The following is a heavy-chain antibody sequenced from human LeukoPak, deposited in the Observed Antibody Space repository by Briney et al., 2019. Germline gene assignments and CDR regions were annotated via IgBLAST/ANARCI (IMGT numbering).Heavy chain of an antibody. J-gene: IGHJ4*02. CDR3: AKDASSGFTRYFAY. D-gene: IGHD6-19*01. CDR1: GFTFSSYG. CDR2: IHYDGSNK. V-gene: IGHV3-30*02. Sequence: GGSLRLSCAASGFTFSSYGIHWVRQAPGKRLEWVAFIHYDGSNKYYADSVKGRFTISRDNSKNTLYLQMNSLRAEDTAVYYCAKDASSGFTRYFAYWGQGTLVTVSS.